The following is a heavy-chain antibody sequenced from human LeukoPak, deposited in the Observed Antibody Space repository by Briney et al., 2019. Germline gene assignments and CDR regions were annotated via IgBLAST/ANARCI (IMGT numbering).Heavy chain of an antibody. D-gene: IGHD3-3*01. J-gene: IGHJ4*02. Sequence: ASVKVSCKASGGTFSSYAISWVRQAPGQGLEWMGGIIPIFGTANYAQKFQGRVTITADESTSTAYMELSSLRSEDTAVYYCAREGEHDFWSGYYTYYFDYWGQGTLVTVSS. CDR3: AREGEHDFWSGYYTYYFDY. V-gene: IGHV1-69*13. CDR2: IIPIFGTA. CDR1: GGTFSSYA.